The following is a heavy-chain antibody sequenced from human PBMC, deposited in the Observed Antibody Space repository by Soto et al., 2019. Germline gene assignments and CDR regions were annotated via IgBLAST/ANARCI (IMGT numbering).Heavy chain of an antibody. D-gene: IGHD3-9*01. Sequence: EVQLVESGGGLVQPGGSLKLSCAASGFTFSGSAMHWVRQASGKGLEWVGRIRSKANSYATAYAASVKGRFTISRDDSKNTAYLQMNSLKTEDTAVYYCLSYILTGYSRKHYYYYGMDVWGQGTTVTVSS. V-gene: IGHV3-73*02. J-gene: IGHJ6*02. CDR1: GFTFSGSA. CDR3: LSYILTGYSRKHYYYYGMDV. CDR2: IRSKANSYAT.